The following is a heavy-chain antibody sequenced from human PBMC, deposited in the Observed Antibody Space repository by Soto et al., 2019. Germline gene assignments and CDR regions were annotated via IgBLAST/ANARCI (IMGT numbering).Heavy chain of an antibody. CDR3: AVYGRRRAFDI. Sequence: ASVKVSCKASGYTFTSYAMHWVRQAPGQRLEWMGWISAGNGNTKYSQKFQGRVTITRDTSASTAYMELSSLRSEDTAVYYCAVYGRRRAFDIWGQGTMVTVSS. J-gene: IGHJ3*02. V-gene: IGHV1-3*01. CDR2: ISAGNGNT. CDR1: GYTFTSYA. D-gene: IGHD4-17*01.